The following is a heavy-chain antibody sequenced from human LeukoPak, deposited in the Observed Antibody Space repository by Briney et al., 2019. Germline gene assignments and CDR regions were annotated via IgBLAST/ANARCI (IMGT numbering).Heavy chain of an antibody. CDR1: GFNFINYG. Sequence: GGSLRLSCAASGFNFINYGMHWVRQAPGRGLEWVAIIWDDGSNKYYADSVKGRFTISRDNSKNTLYLQMNSLRAEDTAVYYCARDQSWNAHYYYYALDVWGQGTTVTVSS. CDR2: IWDDGSNK. D-gene: IGHD1-1*01. J-gene: IGHJ6*02. V-gene: IGHV3-33*01. CDR3: ARDQSWNAHYYYYALDV.